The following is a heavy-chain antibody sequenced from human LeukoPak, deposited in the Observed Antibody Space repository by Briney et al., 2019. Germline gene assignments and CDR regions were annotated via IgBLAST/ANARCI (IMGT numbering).Heavy chain of an antibody. V-gene: IGHV3-33*01. Sequence: GRSLRLSCAASGFTFNIYAMHWVRQAPGQGLEWVAIIYYDGSVIYYADSVKGRFTISRDNSKNAVYLLMNRLRADDTAVYYCARGGGVDAAMALDYWGQGTLVAASS. CDR1: GFTFNIYA. CDR2: IYYDGSVI. J-gene: IGHJ4*02. D-gene: IGHD5-18*01. CDR3: ARGGGVDAAMALDY.